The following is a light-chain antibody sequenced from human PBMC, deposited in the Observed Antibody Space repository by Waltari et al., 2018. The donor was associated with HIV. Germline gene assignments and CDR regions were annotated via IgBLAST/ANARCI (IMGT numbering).Light chain of an antibody. Sequence: QSVLTQPPSVSAAPGQTVTITCSGTSSNMGNNYVSWYQHLPGTAPQLLIYDNKKRPSGIPDRFSASKSGTSATLDITGLQTGDEADYYCGTWDSGLSVVVFGEGTKLTVL. CDR2: DNK. CDR1: SSNMGNNY. J-gene: IGLJ2*01. V-gene: IGLV1-51*01. CDR3: GTWDSGLSVVV.